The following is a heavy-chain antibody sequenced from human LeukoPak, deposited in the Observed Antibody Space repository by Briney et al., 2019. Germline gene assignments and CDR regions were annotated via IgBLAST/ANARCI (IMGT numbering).Heavy chain of an antibody. Sequence: PSQTLSLTCTVSGASISSGGNFWTWIRQPAGKGLEWIGRIHTSGSTNYNPSLKSRVTISADTSKKQFYLKLNSVTAADTAVYYCARDGIEAIDSWGQGALVIVSS. CDR2: IHTSGST. D-gene: IGHD1-26*01. V-gene: IGHV4-61*02. J-gene: IGHJ4*02. CDR1: GASISSGGNF. CDR3: ARDGIEAIDS.